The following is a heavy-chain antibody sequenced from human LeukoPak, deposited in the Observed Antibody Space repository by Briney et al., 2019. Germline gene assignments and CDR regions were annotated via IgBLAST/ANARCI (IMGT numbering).Heavy chain of an antibody. CDR2: ISAYNGNT. D-gene: IGHD3-10*01. J-gene: IGHJ4*02. Sequence: ASVTVSCKASGYSFTTYGISWVRQAPGQGLEWMGWISAYNGNTNYAQTFQGRVTMTTDTSTTTAYMELSRLRSDDTAVYYCARDYGSGSRHFDYWGQGTLVTVSS. CDR3: ARDYGSGSRHFDY. V-gene: IGHV1-18*01. CDR1: GYSFTTYG.